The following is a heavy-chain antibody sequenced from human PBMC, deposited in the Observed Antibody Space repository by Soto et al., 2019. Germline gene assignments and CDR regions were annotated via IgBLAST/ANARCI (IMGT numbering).Heavy chain of an antibody. D-gene: IGHD3-3*01. CDR1: GYTFTSYG. J-gene: IGHJ6*02. CDR2: ISAYNGNT. Sequence: ASVKVSCKASGYTFTSYGISWVRQAPGQGLEWMGWISAYNGNTNYAQKLQGRVTMTTDTSTSTAYMELRSLRSDDTAVYYCARDGDIYYFWCGPTGVWGQGTTVTVSS. CDR3: ARDGDIYYFWCGPTGV. V-gene: IGHV1-18*04.